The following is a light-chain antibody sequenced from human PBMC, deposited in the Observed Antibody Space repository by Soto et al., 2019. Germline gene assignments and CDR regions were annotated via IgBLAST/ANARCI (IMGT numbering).Light chain of an antibody. J-gene: IGKJ5*01. CDR2: GVS. CDR3: QQYGSSPIT. Sequence: EIVLTQSPGTLSLSPGERATLSCRASQSVSSSYLAWYQQKPGQAPRLLIYGVSSRATGIPDRFSGSGSGTDFTLTISSLEPEDFAVFYCQQYGSSPITFGQGTRLEIK. CDR1: QSVSSSY. V-gene: IGKV3-20*01.